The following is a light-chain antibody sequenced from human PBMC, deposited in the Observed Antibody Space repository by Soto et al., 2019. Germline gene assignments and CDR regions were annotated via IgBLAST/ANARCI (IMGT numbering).Light chain of an antibody. CDR1: SSDVGAYDY. Sequence: QSALPQPASVSGSPGQSITISCTGTSSDVGAYDYVCWYQQYPGKAPKLIIYDVTNRPSGISNRFSGSKSGNTASLSISGLQAEDEADYYCSSYTSSSTVVFGEGTKLTVL. CDR2: DVT. V-gene: IGLV2-14*01. J-gene: IGLJ2*01. CDR3: SSYTSSSTVV.